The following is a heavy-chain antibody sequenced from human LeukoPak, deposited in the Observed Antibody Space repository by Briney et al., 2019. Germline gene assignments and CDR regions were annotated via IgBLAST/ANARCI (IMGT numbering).Heavy chain of an antibody. J-gene: IGHJ4*02. D-gene: IGHD3-22*01. CDR3: ASPGSGYYYAAD. V-gene: IGHV4-39*01. CDR1: GRSLTSTSSF. Sequence: SETLSLTCTVSGRSLTSTSSFWGWIRQSPGRGLEWIGSISYPARTYYNPSLKTRITMSLDASKNQFSLRLDSVTAADTALYFCASPGSGYYYAADWGQGTLVTVSS. CDR2: ISYPART.